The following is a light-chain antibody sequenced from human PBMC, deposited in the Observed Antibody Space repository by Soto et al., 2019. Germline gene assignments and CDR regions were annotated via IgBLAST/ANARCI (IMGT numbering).Light chain of an antibody. J-gene: IGKJ1*01. V-gene: IGKV3-20*01. CDR1: QSVRFSY. CDR3: QQYGASPAT. Sequence: EIVLTQSPATLSVSPGERATLSCTASQSVRFSYLAWYQQRPGQAPRLLIYGASNRAAGVPPRFSGSESGTDFTLTISRLEPEDFAVYYCQQYGASPATFGQGTKVEVK. CDR2: GAS.